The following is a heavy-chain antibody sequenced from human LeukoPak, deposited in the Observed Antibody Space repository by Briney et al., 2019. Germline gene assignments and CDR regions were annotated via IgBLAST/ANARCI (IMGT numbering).Heavy chain of an antibody. CDR2: IRYDGSNK. D-gene: IGHD4-17*01. CDR1: GFTFSDSG. J-gene: IGHJ4*02. Sequence: PGGSLRLSCAASGFTFSDSGMHWVRQAPGKGLEWLAFIRYDGSNKYYADSVKGRFTISRDNSKNTLLQMNSLRAEDTAVYYCAKITQGTTAGYWGQGTLVTVSS. V-gene: IGHV3-30*02. CDR3: AKITQGTTAGY.